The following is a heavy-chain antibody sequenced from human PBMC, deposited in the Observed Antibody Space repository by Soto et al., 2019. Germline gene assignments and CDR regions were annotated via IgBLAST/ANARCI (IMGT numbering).Heavy chain of an antibody. D-gene: IGHD2-15*01. Sequence: QITLKESGPTLVKPTQTLTLTCTFSGFSVSTSGVGVAWIRQPPGKALEWLALIYWDDDKRYSPFLQSRVTFTKHAATNQLVLTTTNMDPVDTATYYCAHKGGRGAGMDVWGQGTTVTVSS. CDR1: GFSVSTSGVG. CDR3: AHKGGRGAGMDV. J-gene: IGHJ6*02. V-gene: IGHV2-5*02. CDR2: IYWDDDK.